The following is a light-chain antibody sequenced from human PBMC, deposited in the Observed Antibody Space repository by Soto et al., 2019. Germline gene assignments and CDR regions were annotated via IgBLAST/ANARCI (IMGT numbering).Light chain of an antibody. J-gene: IGKJ1*01. Sequence: EIVMTQSPATLSVSPGERATLSCRASQSVSSNLAWYQQKPGQAPTLLIYGASTRSTGIPARFSGSGSGTEFTLTISSLQSEDVAVYYCQQYNNGWTFGQGTKVEIK. CDR1: QSVSSN. V-gene: IGKV3-15*01. CDR3: QQYNNGWT. CDR2: GAS.